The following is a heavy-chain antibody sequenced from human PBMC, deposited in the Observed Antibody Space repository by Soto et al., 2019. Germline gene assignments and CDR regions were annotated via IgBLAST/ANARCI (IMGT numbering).Heavy chain of an antibody. Sequence: GGVLRLSCAVSGFTFSDYYKTWIRPAPGKGLEWVSYISSSTSHTNYADSVKGRFTISRDNAKNSLFLQMNSLRAEDTAVYYCARGRGAAADYFDFRGQGTLVTVSS. V-gene: IGHV3-11*05. D-gene: IGHD6-13*01. CDR3: ARGRGAAADYFDF. J-gene: IGHJ4*02. CDR1: GFTFSDYY. CDR2: ISSSTSHT.